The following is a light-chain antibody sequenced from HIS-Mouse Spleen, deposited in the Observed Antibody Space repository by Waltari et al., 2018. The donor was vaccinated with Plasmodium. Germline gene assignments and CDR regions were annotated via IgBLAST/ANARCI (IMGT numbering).Light chain of an antibody. J-gene: IGLJ1*01. Sequence: QSALTQPASVSGSPGQSITISCPGPRSDVGSYNLVSWYQQHPGKAPKLMIYEGSKRPSGVSNRFSGSKSGNTASLTISGLQAEDEADYYCCSYAGSSTYVFGTGTKVTVL. CDR2: EGS. CDR3: CSYAGSSTYV. V-gene: IGLV2-23*01. CDR1: RSDVGSYNL.